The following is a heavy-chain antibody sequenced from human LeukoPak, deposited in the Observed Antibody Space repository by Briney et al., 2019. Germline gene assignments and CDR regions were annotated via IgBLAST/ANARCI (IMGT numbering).Heavy chain of an antibody. Sequence: PGGSLRLSRAASGITFAANAMSWVRQAPGKGLEWVSSFSGTITKIYYANSVRGRFTISRDNSRDTLYLQMNSLRAEDTAMYYCAKGSYGGRPYYFDYWGQGALVTVSS. CDR3: AKGSYGGRPYYFDY. V-gene: IGHV3-23*01. CDR1: GITFAANA. D-gene: IGHD3-16*01. J-gene: IGHJ4*02. CDR2: FSGTITKI.